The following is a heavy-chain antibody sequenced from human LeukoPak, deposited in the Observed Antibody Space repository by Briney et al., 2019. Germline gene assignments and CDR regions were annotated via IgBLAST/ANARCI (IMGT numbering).Heavy chain of an antibody. Sequence: SSETLSLTCTVSGGSVRSDYWSWIRQPPGKGLEWIGYIDYSGSSDYNPSLKSRVTISVDTSKNQFSLRLSSVTAADTAVYYCASHKPFSGSWYGFDPWGQGTLVTVSS. V-gene: IGHV4-59*08. J-gene: IGHJ5*02. CDR1: GGSVRSDY. CDR3: ASHKPFSGSWYGFDP. CDR2: IDYSGSS. D-gene: IGHD6-13*01.